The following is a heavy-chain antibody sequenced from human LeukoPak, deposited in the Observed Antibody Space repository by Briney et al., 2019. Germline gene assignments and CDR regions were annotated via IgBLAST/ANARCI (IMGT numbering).Heavy chain of an antibody. CDR3: ARVGYSSSWYSYYGMDV. CDR1: GYTFTSYD. D-gene: IGHD6-13*01. Sequence: APVKVSCKASGYTFTSYDINWVRQATGQGLEWMGWMNPNSGNTGYAQKFQGRVTMTRNTSISTAYMELSSLRSEDTAVYYCARVGYSSSWYSYYGMDVWGQGTTVTVSS. CDR2: MNPNSGNT. J-gene: IGHJ6*02. V-gene: IGHV1-8*01.